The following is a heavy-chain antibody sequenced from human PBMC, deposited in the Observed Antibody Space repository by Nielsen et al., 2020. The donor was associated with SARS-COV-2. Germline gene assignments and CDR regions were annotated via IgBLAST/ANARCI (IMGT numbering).Heavy chain of an antibody. Sequence: ASVKVYCKASGYTFTSYGISWVRQAPGQGLEWMGWISAYNGNTNYAQKLQGRVTMTTDTSTSTAYMELRSLRSDDTAVYYCARDNRMITFGGVMRNFDYWGQGTLVTVSS. D-gene: IGHD3-16*01. CDR3: ARDNRMITFGGVMRNFDY. CDR1: GYTFTSYG. J-gene: IGHJ4*02. V-gene: IGHV1-18*01. CDR2: ISAYNGNT.